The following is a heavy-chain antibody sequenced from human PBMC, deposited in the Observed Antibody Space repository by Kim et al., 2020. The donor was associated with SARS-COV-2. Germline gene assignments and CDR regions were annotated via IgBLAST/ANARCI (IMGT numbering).Heavy chain of an antibody. Sequence: SETLSLTCAVSGGSISSGGYSWSWIRQPPGKGLEWIGYIYHSGSTYYNPSLKSRVTISVDRSKNQFSLKLSSVTAADTAVYYCARAGLELRFFDYWGQGTLVTVSS. CDR3: ARAGLELRFFDY. CDR2: IYHSGST. CDR1: GGSISSGGYS. V-gene: IGHV4-30-2*01. J-gene: IGHJ4*02. D-gene: IGHD1-7*01.